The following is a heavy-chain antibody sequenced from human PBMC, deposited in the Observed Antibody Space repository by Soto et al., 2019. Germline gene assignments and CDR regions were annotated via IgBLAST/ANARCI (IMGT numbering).Heavy chain of an antibody. V-gene: IGHV3-43*01. J-gene: IGHJ6*02. D-gene: IGHD5-12*01. CDR1: GFSFYDYT. Sequence: GGSLRLSCAASGFSFYDYTMHCVRQAPGKGLEWVSLISWDGGSTYYADSVKGRFTISRDNSKNSLYLQMNSLRTEDTALYYCAKALYSGYAKGGADYYYGMDVWGQGTTVTVSS. CDR3: AKALYSGYAKGGADYYYGMDV. CDR2: ISWDGGST.